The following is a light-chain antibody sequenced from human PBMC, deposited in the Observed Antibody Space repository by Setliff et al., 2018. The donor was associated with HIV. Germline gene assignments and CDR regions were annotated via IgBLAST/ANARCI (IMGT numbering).Light chain of an antibody. CDR2: EVS. CDR3: TSYTSSYTLV. CDR1: SSDVGGYNY. Sequence: QSALTQPASVSGSPGQSITISCTGTSSDVGGYNYVSWYQQHPGKAPKVMIYEVSNRPSGVSNRFSGSKSGNTASLTISGLQAEDEADYHCTSYTSSYTLVFGTGTKVNVL. V-gene: IGLV2-14*01. J-gene: IGLJ1*01.